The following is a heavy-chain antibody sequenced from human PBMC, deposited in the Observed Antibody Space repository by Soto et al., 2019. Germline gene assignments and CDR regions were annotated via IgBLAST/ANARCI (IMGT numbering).Heavy chain of an antibody. CDR2: IYYSGST. CDR1: GCSISSYY. Sequence: PSETLSLTCTFSGCSISSYYWSWIRQPPGKGLEWIGYIYYSGSTNYNPSLKSRVTISVDTSKNQFSLKLSSVTAADTAVYYCASGGWNYPYYFDYWGQGTLVTVSS. CDR3: ASGGWNYPYYFDY. J-gene: IGHJ4*02. V-gene: IGHV4-59*01. D-gene: IGHD1-7*01.